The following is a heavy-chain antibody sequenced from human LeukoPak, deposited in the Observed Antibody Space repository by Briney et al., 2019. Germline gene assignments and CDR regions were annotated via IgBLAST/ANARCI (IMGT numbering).Heavy chain of an antibody. J-gene: IGHJ2*01. V-gene: IGHV3-33*08. CDR3: ARVVSYYGSSYRLLDL. CDR1: GFTFSSYG. Sequence: GGSLRLSCAASGFTFSSYGMHWVRQAPGKGLDWVALIWFDGSNKHYADSVKGRFTISRDNSKNTMYLQMDSLRAEDTAVYYCARVVSYYGSSYRLLDLWGRGTLVTVSS. CDR2: IWFDGSNK. D-gene: IGHD3-10*01.